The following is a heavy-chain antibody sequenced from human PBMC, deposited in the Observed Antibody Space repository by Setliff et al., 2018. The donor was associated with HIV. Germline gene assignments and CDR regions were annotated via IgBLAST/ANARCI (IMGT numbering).Heavy chain of an antibody. Sequence: PSETLSLTCAVYGGSFSGYYWGWIRQPPGKGLEWIGSMSHSGSTLYNPSLKSRVTISVDTSNNHFSLKLSSVTAADTGVYYCARHRDPPGTSWIYYYYYMDLWGEGTTVTVSS. CDR1: GGSFSGYY. CDR3: ARHRDPPGTSWIYYYYYMDL. D-gene: IGHD6-13*01. J-gene: IGHJ6*03. V-gene: IGHV4-34*01. CDR2: MSHSGST.